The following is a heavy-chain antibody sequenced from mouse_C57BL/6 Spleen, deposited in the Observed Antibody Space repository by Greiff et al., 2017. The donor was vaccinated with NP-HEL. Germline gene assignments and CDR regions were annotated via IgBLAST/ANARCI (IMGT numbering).Heavy chain of an antibody. V-gene: IGHV1-55*01. CDR1: GYTFTSYW. J-gene: IGHJ3*01. CDR2: IYPGSGST. CDR3: ALYDTGRIAWFAY. Sequence: VQLQQPGAELVKPGASVKMSCKASGYTFTSYWITWVKQRPGQGLEWIGDIYPGSGSTNYNEKFKSKATLTVDTSSSTAYMQLSSLTSEDSAVYYCALYDTGRIAWFAYWGQGTLVTVSA. D-gene: IGHD2-3*01.